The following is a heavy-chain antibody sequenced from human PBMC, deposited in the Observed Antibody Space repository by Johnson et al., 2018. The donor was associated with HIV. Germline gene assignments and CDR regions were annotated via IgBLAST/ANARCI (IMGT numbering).Heavy chain of an antibody. V-gene: IGHV3-30*03. CDR1: GFTFSSYG. CDR2: ISYDGRNK. Sequence: QVQLVESGGGVVQPGRSLRLSCAASGFTFSSYGMHWVRQAPGKGLEWVAVISYDGRNKYYADSVKGRFTISRDNSKNTLYLQMNSLRAEDTAVYYCARSTGARAAFDIWGQGTMVTVSS. CDR3: ARSTGARAAFDI. J-gene: IGHJ3*02. D-gene: IGHD1-1*01.